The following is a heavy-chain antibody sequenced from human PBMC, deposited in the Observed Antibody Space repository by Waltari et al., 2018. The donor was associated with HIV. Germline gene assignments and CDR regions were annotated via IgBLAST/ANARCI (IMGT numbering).Heavy chain of an antibody. CDR3: AREGSGYGSTDAFDI. D-gene: IGHD3-3*01. CDR2: IYYSGSS. CDR1: GGSINNYY. V-gene: IGHV4-59*01. J-gene: IGHJ3*02. Sequence: QVQLQESGPGLVKPSETLSLTCTVSGGSINNYYWSWIRQPPGKGLEWIGYIYYSGSSNYNPSLKSRVTISVDTSKNQFSLKLSSVTAADTAVYYCAREGSGYGSTDAFDIWGQGTMVTVSS.